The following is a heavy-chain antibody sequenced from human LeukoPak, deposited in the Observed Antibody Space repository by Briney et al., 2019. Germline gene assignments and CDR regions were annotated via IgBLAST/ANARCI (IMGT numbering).Heavy chain of an antibody. D-gene: IGHD3-22*01. V-gene: IGHV4-39*07. CDR1: GGSISSYY. CDR3: ASPYYYDSSGFNDAFDI. Sequence: SETLSLTCTVSGGSISSYYWGWIRQPPGKGLEWIGNIYYSGSTYYNPSLKSRVTISVDRSKNQFSLKLSSVTAADTAVYYCASPYYYDSSGFNDAFDIWGQGTMVTVSS. J-gene: IGHJ3*02. CDR2: IYYSGST.